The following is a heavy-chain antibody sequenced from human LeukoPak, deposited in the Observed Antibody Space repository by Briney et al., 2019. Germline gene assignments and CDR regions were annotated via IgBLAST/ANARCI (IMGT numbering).Heavy chain of an antibody. Sequence: SSETLSLTCTVSGGSISSYYWSWIRQPPGKGLEWIGYIYYSGSTNYNPSLKSRVTISVDTSKNQFSLKLSSVTAADTAVYYCARPGSTTGWFYFDYWGQGPLVTVSS. D-gene: IGHD1-1*01. CDR3: ARPGSTTGWFYFDY. J-gene: IGHJ4*02. CDR2: IYYSGST. V-gene: IGHV4-59*08. CDR1: GGSISSYY.